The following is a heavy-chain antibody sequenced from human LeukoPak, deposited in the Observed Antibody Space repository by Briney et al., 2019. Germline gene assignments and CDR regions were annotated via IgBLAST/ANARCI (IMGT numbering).Heavy chain of an antibody. V-gene: IGHV3-23*01. CDR2: ISGNGGTA. CDR3: AKEIVPPSGYYFDY. Sequence: GGSLRLSCAASGFTFSSYPVSWVRQAPGRGLEWVSAISGNGGTANYADSAKGRFTISRDNSKNTLYLQMSTLRAEDTAVYYCAKEIVPPSGYYFDYWGQGTLVTVSS. CDR1: GFTFSSYP. J-gene: IGHJ4*02. D-gene: IGHD6-6*01.